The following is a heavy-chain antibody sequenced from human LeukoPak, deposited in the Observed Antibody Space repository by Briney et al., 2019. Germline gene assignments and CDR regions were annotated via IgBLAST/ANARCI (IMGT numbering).Heavy chain of an antibody. CDR2: ISYDGSNK. CDR1: GFTFSSYA. J-gene: IGHJ6*02. Sequence: GGSLRLSCAASGFTFSSYAMHWVRQAPGKGLEWVAVISYDGSNKYYADSVKGRFTISRDNSKNTLYLQMNSLRAEDTAVYYYAAAGPDYYYYGMDVWGQGTTVTVSS. CDR3: AAAGPDYYYYGMDV. D-gene: IGHD6-13*01. V-gene: IGHV3-30-3*01.